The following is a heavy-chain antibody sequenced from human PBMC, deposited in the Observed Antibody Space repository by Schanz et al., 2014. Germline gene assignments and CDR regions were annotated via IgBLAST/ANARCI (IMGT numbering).Heavy chain of an antibody. D-gene: IGHD3-10*01. CDR1: GFSFTTYA. V-gene: IGHV3-9*01. J-gene: IGHJ6*03. CDR3: AKGSRSGSKVMDV. CDR2: ISWNSGTI. Sequence: EVQLLESGGGLVQPGGSLRLSCASSGFSFTTYAMSWVRQAPGKGLEWVSVISWNSGTIGYADSVKGRFTISRDSAKNSLYLQMNSLRPEDTALYYCAKGSRSGSKVMDVWGKGTTVTVSS.